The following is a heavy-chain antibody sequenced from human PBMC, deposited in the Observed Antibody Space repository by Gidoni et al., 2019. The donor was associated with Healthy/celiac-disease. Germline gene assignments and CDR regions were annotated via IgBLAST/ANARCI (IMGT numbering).Heavy chain of an antibody. D-gene: IGHD5-12*01. CDR2: IDPSDSYT. J-gene: IGHJ3*02. Sequence: EVQLVQSGAEVKKPGESLRISCKGSGYSFTSYWISWVRQMPGKGLEWMGRIDPSDSYTNYSPSFQGHVTIPADKSISTAYLQWSSLKASDTAMYYCASSAMSGYAARAFDIWGQGTMVTVSS. V-gene: IGHV5-10-1*03. CDR3: ASSAMSGYAARAFDI. CDR1: GYSFTSYW.